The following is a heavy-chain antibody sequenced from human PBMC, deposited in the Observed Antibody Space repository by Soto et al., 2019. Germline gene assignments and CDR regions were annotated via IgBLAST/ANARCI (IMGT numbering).Heavy chain of an antibody. Sequence: QVQLVQSGAEVKKPGASVKVSCEASGYNFIDYYMHWVRQAPGQGFEWMGRISPKSGGTNYAQKFEGRVTMTWDTSLNTAYMELTSLISEDTAVYYCARPPGYISDWYYFDPWGQGTLVTVSS. D-gene: IGHD3-9*01. V-gene: IGHV1-2*02. CDR3: ARPPGYISDWYYFDP. CDR1: GYNFIDYY. J-gene: IGHJ4*02. CDR2: ISPKSGGT.